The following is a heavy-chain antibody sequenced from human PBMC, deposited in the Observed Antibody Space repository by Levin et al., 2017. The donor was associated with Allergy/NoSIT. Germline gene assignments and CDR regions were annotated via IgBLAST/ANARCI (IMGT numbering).Heavy chain of an antibody. CDR2: IIPIFGTA. J-gene: IGHJ6*02. CDR1: GGTFSSYA. D-gene: IGHD6-19*01. V-gene: IGHV1-69*06. Sequence: SVKVSCKASGGTFSSYAISWVRQAPGQGLEWMGGIIPIFGTANYAQKFQGRVTITADKSTSTAYMELSSLRSEDTAVYYCARGRKILRQGYSSGWFFSYYGMDGWGQGTTVTVSS. CDR3: ARGRKILRQGYSSGWFFSYYGMDG.